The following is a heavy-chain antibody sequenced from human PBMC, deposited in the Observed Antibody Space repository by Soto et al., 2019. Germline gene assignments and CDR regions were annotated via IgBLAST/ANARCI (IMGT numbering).Heavy chain of an antibody. CDR2: IYYSGST. Sequence: SETLSLTRTVSGGSISSGGYYWSWLRQHPGKGLEWIGYIYYSGSTYYNPSLKSRVTISVDTTKNQFSLKLSSVTAADTAVYYCARDSSGAGGTNWFDPWGQGTLVTVSS. CDR3: ARDSSGAGGTNWFDP. CDR1: GGSISSGGYY. V-gene: IGHV4-31*03. J-gene: IGHJ5*02. D-gene: IGHD3-10*01.